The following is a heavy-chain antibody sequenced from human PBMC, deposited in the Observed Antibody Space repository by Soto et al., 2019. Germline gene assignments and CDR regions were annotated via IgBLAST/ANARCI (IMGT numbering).Heavy chain of an antibody. CDR3: AIDFGVVAATRGVNDY. V-gene: IGHV1-18*01. CDR2: ISAYNGNT. Sequence: ASVKVSCKASGYTFTSYGISWVRQAPGQGLEWMGWISAYNGNTNYAQKLQGRVTMTTDTSTSTAYMELRSLRSDATAWYYCAIDFGVVAATRGVNDYWGQGTLVTVSS. J-gene: IGHJ4*02. D-gene: IGHD2-15*01. CDR1: GYTFTSYG.